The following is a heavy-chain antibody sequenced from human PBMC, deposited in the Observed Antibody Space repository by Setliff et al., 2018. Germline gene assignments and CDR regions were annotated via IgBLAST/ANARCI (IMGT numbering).Heavy chain of an antibody. V-gene: IGHV4-38-2*01. J-gene: IGHJ4*02. D-gene: IGHD4-17*01. CDR3: ARQIDYGDFQYFDY. CDR2: IYRNGNT. Sequence: SEILSLTCSVSDFSINSGYYWGWIRQSPGEGLEWIGSIYRNGNTYYNPSLKSRVTISVDTSKNQLSLKLNSVTAADTAVYYCARQIDYGDFQYFDYWGQGTLVTVSS. CDR1: DFSINSGYY.